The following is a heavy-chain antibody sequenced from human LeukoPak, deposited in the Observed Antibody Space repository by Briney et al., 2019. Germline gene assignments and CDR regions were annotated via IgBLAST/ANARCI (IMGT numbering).Heavy chain of an antibody. CDR3: ARMGVGDIVVVAAGPFDY. CDR2: ISNSGSTT. V-gene: IGHV3-48*03. D-gene: IGHD2-15*01. J-gene: IGHJ4*02. CDR1: GLTFSSYE. Sequence: GGSLRLSCAASGLTFSSYEVNWVRQAPGKGLEWVSYISNSGSTTYYADSVKGRFTISRDNAKNSLYLQMTSLRAEDTAVYYCARMGVGDIVVVAAGPFDYWGQGTLVTVSS.